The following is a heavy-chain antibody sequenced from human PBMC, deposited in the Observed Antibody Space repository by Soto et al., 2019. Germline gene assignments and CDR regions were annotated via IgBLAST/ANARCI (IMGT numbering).Heavy chain of an antibody. V-gene: IGHV1-46*04. Sequence: GASVKVSCKASGYTFTNYYLHWVRQAPGQGLEWVGMINPSARSASYAQKLRGRLTMDRDTSTTTVYMELSRLTSEDTAVYFCARDNSAANGVLDHWGQGTLVTVSS. J-gene: IGHJ4*02. D-gene: IGHD1-1*01. CDR1: GYTFTNYY. CDR3: ARDNSAANGVLDH. CDR2: INPSARSA.